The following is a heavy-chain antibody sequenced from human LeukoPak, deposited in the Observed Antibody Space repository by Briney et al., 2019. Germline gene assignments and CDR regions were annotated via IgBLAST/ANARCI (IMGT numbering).Heavy chain of an antibody. V-gene: IGHV3-30-3*01. CDR2: ISYDGSNK. CDR1: GFTFSSYA. CDR3: AKDQIVWYYDSSVPSRGTNAFDI. Sequence: PGGSLRLSCAAPGFTFSSYAMHWVRQAPGKGLEWVAVISYDGSNKYYADSVKGRFTISRDNSKNTLYLQMNSLRAEDTAVYYCAKDQIVWYYDSSVPSRGTNAFDIWGQGTMVTVSS. J-gene: IGHJ3*02. D-gene: IGHD3-22*01.